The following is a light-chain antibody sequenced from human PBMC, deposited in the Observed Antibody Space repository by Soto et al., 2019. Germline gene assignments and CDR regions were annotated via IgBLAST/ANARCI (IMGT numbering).Light chain of an antibody. V-gene: IGLV6-57*01. CDR1: SGSIASNC. J-gene: IGLJ2*01. CDR2: GDN. CDR3: QSYATSSVV. Sequence: NFMLTQPHSVSESPGKTVTISCTRSSGSIASNCVQWYQQRPGSSPTTVIYGDNQRPSGVPDRFSGSIDSSSNTASLTISGLKTEDEADYYCQSYATSSVVFGGGTKVTVL.